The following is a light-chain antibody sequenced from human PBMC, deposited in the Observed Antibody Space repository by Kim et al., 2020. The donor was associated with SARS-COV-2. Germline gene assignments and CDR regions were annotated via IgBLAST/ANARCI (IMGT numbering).Light chain of an antibody. CDR3: QQLEYYPIT. J-gene: IGKJ5*01. CDR1: QGIGSY. Sequence: QLTQSPSSLSASVGDRVTITCRASQGIGSYLAWYQQKPGKAPKLLIYAASTLQSGVPSRFSGSGSATDFTLTITSLQPEDFATYYCQQLEYYPITFCQGTRLEIK. CDR2: AAS. V-gene: IGKV1-9*01.